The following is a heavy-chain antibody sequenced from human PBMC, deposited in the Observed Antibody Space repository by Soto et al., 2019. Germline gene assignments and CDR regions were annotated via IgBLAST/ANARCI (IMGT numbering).Heavy chain of an antibody. D-gene: IGHD4-17*01. CDR3: ARDLSRNGDYVDC. V-gene: IGHV3-21*01. CDR1: GLTFSSDS. CDR2: ISSNSGFI. J-gene: IGHJ4*02. Sequence: GGSLRLSCEASGLTFSSDSMNWVRQAPGKGLEWVSSISSNSGFIFCADSVRGRFTISRDNAKKSLYLQMSSLRAEDTAVYSGARDLSRNGDYVDCWGQGTLVTVPQ.